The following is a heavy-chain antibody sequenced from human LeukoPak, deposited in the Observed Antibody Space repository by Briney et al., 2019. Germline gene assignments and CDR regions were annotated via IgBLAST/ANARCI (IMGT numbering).Heavy chain of an antibody. V-gene: IGHV3-73*01. Sequence: GGSLRLSCAASGFTFSGSAMHWVRQASGKGLEWLGRIRSKADSYTTAYAAPVKGRFIVSRDDSKNTAYLQMNSLKTEDTAVYYCRAAADLNDYWGQGTLVTVSS. CDR3: RAAADLNDY. J-gene: IGHJ4*02. CDR2: IRSKADSYTT. D-gene: IGHD6-13*01. CDR1: GFTFSGSA.